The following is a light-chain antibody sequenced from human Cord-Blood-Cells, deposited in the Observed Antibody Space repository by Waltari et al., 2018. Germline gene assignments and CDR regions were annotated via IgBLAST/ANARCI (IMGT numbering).Light chain of an antibody. J-gene: IGLJ3*02. CDR3: NSRDSSGNHWV. Sequence: SSELTQDPAVSVALGQTVRITCQGDSLRSYYASGYQKKQGQAPVLVIYGKNNRPSGTPDRFSGSSSGNTASLTITGAQAEDEADYYCNSRDSSGNHWVFGGGTKLTVL. CDR2: GKN. CDR1: SLRSYY. V-gene: IGLV3-19*01.